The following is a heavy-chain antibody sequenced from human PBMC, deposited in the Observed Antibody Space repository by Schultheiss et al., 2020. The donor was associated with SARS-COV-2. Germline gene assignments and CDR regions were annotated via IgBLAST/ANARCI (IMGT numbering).Heavy chain of an antibody. CDR2: IYYSGST. V-gene: IGHV4-59*08. CDR3: ARGSGYYYFDY. D-gene: IGHD3-22*01. CDR1: GGSISSYY. Sequence: SETLSLTCTVSGGSISSYYWSWIRQPPGKGLEWIGYIYYSGSTNYNPSLKSRVTISVDTSKNQFSLKLSSVTAADTAVYYCARGSGYYYFDYWGQGTLVTVSS. J-gene: IGHJ4*02.